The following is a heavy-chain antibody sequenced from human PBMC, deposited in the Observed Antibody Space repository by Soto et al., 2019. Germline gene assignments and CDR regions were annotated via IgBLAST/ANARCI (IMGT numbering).Heavy chain of an antibody. D-gene: IGHD3-22*01. J-gene: IGHJ3*02. CDR2: TIPLLNIA. V-gene: IGHV1-69*02. CDR3: ARARRRYYDTNAYTAFDI. Sequence: QVQLVQSGAEVKKPGSSLRISCKASGGSFSSYSISWVRQAPGQGLEWMGRTIPLLNIANYAQKFQGRVTISADKSTNTAYMELSSLRSDDTAVSYCARARRRYYDTNAYTAFDIWGQATMVTVSS. CDR1: GGSFSSYS.